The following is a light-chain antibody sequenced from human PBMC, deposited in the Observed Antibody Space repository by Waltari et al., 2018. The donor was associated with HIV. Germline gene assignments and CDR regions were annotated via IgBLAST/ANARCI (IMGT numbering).Light chain of an antibody. CDR1: NLRNYF. J-gene: IGLJ1*01. Sequence: SSELTQDPAVSVALGQTIRITCQGDNLRNYFARWYQRRPGQAPLLVIYGAGNRPSGIADRCSGSSSGNTAALTSTGAQAEDEADYVCNSRDYSGRRYVFGPGTRVSVL. V-gene: IGLV3-19*01. CDR2: GAG. CDR3: NSRDYSGRRYV.